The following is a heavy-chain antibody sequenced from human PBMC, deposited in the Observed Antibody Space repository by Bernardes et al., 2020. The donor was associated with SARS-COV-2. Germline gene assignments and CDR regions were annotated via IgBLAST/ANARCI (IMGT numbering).Heavy chain of an antibody. V-gene: IGHV3-11*06. CDR1: GFTFSNYY. D-gene: IGHD6-25*01. CDR2: ISGGGTDT. J-gene: IGHJ4*02. CDR3: AREDRGKAAGGN. Sequence: GALRLSCAASGFTFSNYYMSWIRQAPGKGLEWVSYISGGGTDTKYVDSVKGRFTISRDNDKSSLYLQMNCLRAEDTAVYYCAREDRGKAAGGNWGQGTLVTVSS.